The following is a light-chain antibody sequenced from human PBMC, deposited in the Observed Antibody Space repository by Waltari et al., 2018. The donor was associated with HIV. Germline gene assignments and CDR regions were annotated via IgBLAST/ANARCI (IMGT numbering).Light chain of an antibody. CDR2: AAS. J-gene: IGKJ2*01. CDR3: QQYYNYPYT. Sequence: AIRMTQSPSSFSASTGDRVTITCRASQGISNYLAWYQQQPGKAPKLLIYAASTLQTGIPSRFSGSGSGTDFTLTISCLQSEDGATYYCQQYYNYPYTFGQGTKLEIK. V-gene: IGKV1-8*01. CDR1: QGISNY.